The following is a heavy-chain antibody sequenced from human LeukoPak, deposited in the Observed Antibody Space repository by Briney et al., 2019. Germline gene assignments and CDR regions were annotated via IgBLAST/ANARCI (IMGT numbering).Heavy chain of an antibody. CDR1: GFSVSTKY. D-gene: IGHD3-10*01. CDR3: ARVGDHFHWYLDL. CDR2: LYSGSDT. J-gene: IGHJ2*01. V-gene: IGHV3-53*01. Sequence: GGSLRLSCAASGFSVSTKYMNWVRQAPGKGLEWVSILYSGSDTYYANSVKGRFTISRDSSKNILFLQMNDLRAEDTAIYYCARVGDHFHWYLDLWGRGTLVTVSS.